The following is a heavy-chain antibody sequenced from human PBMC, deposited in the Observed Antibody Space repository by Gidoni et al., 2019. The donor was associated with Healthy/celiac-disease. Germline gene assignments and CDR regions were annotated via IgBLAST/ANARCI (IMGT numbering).Heavy chain of an antibody. V-gene: IGHV3-15*07. J-gene: IGHJ6*03. CDR3: TTLLYDYYYYSYYMDV. D-gene: IGHD2-2*02. CDR1: GFPLGNAW. CDR2: SKSKPDGGTT. Sequence: EVQLVESGGGLVKPGGSLGLSCAAYGFPLGNAWQNWVRPAPGQGLDWVGRSKSKPDGGTTDYAAPVKGRFTISRDDSKNTLYLQMNSLKTEDTAVYYCTTLLYDYYYYSYYMDVWGNGTTVTVSS.